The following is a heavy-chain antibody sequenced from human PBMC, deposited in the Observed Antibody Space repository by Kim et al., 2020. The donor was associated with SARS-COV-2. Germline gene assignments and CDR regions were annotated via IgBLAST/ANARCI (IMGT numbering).Heavy chain of an antibody. CDR2: VSNGGAG. V-gene: IGHV3-30*04. Sequence: GGSLRLSCAASGFTFKIYAMHWVRQTPGKGLEWVAAVSNGGAGKYADSVEGRFTISRDNSNNSIFLQMDNLTPDDTAVYFCARGRVDSAAAIYYWGQGSKVTVSS. CDR1: GFTFKIYA. J-gene: IGHJ4*02. CDR3: ARGRVDSAAAIYY. D-gene: IGHD5-18*01.